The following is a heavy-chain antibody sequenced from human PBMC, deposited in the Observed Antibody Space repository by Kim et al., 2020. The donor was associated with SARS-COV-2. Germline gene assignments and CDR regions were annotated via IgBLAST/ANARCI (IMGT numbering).Heavy chain of an antibody. CDR2: ISGSGGST. J-gene: IGHJ6*02. CDR3: AKDQRIMIFGVVISHFYGMDV. D-gene: IGHD3-3*01. V-gene: IGHV3-23*01. CDR1: GFTFSSYA. Sequence: GGSLRLSCAASGFTFSSYAMSWVRQAPGKGLEWVSAISGSGGSTYYADSVKGRFTISRDNSKNTLYLQMNSLRAEDTAVYYCAKDQRIMIFGVVISHFYGMDVWGQGTTVTVSS.